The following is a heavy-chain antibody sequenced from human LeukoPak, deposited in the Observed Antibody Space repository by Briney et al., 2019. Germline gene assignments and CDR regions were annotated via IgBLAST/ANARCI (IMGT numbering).Heavy chain of an antibody. D-gene: IGHD6-13*01. Sequence: SETLSLTCTVSGGSISSYYRSWIRQPPGKGLEWIGYIYYSGSTNYNPSLKSRVTISVDTSKNQFSLKLSSVTAADTAVYYCARGSWSYYYMDVWGKGTTVTISS. CDR3: ARGSWSYYYMDV. CDR2: IYYSGST. V-gene: IGHV4-59*01. J-gene: IGHJ6*03. CDR1: GGSISSYY.